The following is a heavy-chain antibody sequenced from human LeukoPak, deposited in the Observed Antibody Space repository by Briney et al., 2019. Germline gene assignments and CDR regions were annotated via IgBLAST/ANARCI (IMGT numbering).Heavy chain of an antibody. CDR2: IYYTGRI. CDR1: GDSISSSSYY. CDR3: ARVRIREIDY. D-gene: IGHD5-24*01. Sequence: PSETLSLTCTVSGDSISSSSYYWGWIRQPPGKGLEWIGSIYYTGRIYYNPSLKSRVTISVDTSKSQFSLRLSSVTAADTAVYYCARVRIREIDYWAQGTLVTVSS. V-gene: IGHV4-39*07. J-gene: IGHJ4*02.